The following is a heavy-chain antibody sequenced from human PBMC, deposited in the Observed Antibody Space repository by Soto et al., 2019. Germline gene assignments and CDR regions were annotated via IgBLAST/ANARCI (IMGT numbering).Heavy chain of an antibody. J-gene: IGHJ4*02. CDR3: ASPAVPDKHEFDY. CDR1: GLTLSSHV. V-gene: IGHV3-48*02. D-gene: IGHD6-19*01. CDR2: NSGSCTSP. Sequence: PGGSLRLSCVSSGLTLSSHVLNWIHQPPGKGLEWLSYNSGSCTSPYYADSVKGRFTISRDNAKNSLYLQMDSLRDEDTAVYYCASPAVPDKHEFDYWGQGTLVTVSS.